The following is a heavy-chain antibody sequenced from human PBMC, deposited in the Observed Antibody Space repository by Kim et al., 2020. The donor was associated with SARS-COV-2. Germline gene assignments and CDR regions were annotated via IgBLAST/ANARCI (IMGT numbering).Heavy chain of an antibody. J-gene: IGHJ4*02. D-gene: IGHD5-18*01. Sequence: DSVKGRFTISRDNSKNSLYLQMNSLRPEDTALYYCAKVSKGYSYGYNCGYRGQGTLVTVSS. CDR3: AKVSKGYSYGYNCGY. V-gene: IGHV3-43*01.